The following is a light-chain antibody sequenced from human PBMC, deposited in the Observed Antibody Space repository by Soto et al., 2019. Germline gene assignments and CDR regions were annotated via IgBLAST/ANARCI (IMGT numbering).Light chain of an antibody. Sequence: QSALTQPVSVSASPGQSITISCAGTSSDIGRFDYVSWYQHHPGNAPKLVISAVSRRSSGISDRFSGSKSGNTATLTISGLQAEDEADYYCSSFTSTTSLYVFGTGTKV. CDR2: AVS. CDR1: SSDIGRFDY. J-gene: IGLJ1*01. CDR3: SSFTSTTSLYV. V-gene: IGLV2-14*01.